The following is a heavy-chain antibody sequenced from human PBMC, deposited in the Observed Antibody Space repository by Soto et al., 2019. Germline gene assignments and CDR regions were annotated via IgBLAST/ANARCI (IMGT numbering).Heavy chain of an antibody. CDR2: VSHDGSHE. CDR3: XXXXXXXWPPLYYYSGMDV. J-gene: IGHJ6*02. V-gene: IGHV3-30*03. Sequence: QVHLVESGGGVVQPGRSLRLSCAASRFTFTTFGMHWVRQAPGKGLEWVAVVSHDGSHEYYADSVKGRFTISRDNSKXXXXXXXXXXXXXXXXXXXXXXXXXXXWPPLYYYSGMDVWGQGTTVTVSS. CDR1: RFTFTTFG.